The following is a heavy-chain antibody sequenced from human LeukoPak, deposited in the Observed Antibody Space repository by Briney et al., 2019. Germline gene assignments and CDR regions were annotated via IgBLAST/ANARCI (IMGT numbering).Heavy chain of an antibody. CDR3: ARDGGSSQWLVKARWFDP. V-gene: IGHV1-18*01. J-gene: IGHJ5*02. CDR1: GYIFTTYG. Sequence: GASVKVSCKTSGYIFTTYGISWVRQAPGQGLEWMGWISADNGNTNYAKKFKGRATMTTDTSTSTAYMELRSLRSDDTAVYYCARDGGSSQWLVKARWFDPWGQGTLVTVSS. CDR2: ISADNGNT. D-gene: IGHD6-19*01.